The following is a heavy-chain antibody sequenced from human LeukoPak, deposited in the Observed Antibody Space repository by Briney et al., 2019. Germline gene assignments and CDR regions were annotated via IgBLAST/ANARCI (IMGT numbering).Heavy chain of an antibody. J-gene: IGHJ4*02. D-gene: IGHD2-21*02. CDR2: IIPIFGTA. CDR3: AKEYCGGDCSPRPFDY. CDR1: GGTFSSYA. Sequence: ASVKVSCKASGGTFSSYAISWVRQAPGQGLEWMGRIIPIFGTANYAQKFQGRVTITTDESTSTAYMELSSLRSEDTAVYYCAKEYCGGDCSPRPFDYWGQGTLVTVSS. V-gene: IGHV1-69*05.